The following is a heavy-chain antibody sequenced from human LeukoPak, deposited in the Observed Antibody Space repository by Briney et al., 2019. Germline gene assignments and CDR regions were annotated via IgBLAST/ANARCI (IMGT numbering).Heavy chain of an antibody. Sequence: GSLRLSCAASGFTFSIYAMNWVRQAPGKGLEWISTVSASGGSTYYTDSIKGRFTISRDNSKNTLYLQMNSLRAEDTAVYYCAKDGRTAFDPWGQGTLVTVSS. D-gene: IGHD2-2*01. J-gene: IGHJ5*02. V-gene: IGHV3-23*01. CDR3: AKDGRTAFDP. CDR1: GFTFSIYA. CDR2: VSASGGST.